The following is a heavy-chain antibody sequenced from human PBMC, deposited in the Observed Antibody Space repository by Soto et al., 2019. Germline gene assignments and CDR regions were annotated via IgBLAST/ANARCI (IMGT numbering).Heavy chain of an antibody. CDR2: IDPSDSYT. CDR3: ARTPYCSGGSCYSQWFDYYDSSGYYLPDY. Sequence: GESLKISCKGSGYSFTSYWISWVRQMPGKGLEWMGRIDPSDSYTNYSPSFQGHVTISADKSISTAYLQWSSLKASDTAMYYCARTPYCSGGSCYSQWFDYYDSSGYYLPDYWGQGTLVTVSS. V-gene: IGHV5-10-1*01. D-gene: IGHD3-22*01. J-gene: IGHJ4*02. CDR1: GYSFTSYW.